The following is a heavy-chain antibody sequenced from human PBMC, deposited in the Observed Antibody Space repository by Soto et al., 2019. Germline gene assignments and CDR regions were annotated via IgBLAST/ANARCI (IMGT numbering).Heavy chain of an antibody. CDR1: GYTFSPYT. Sequence: QVQLVQSGAEVKKPGASVKVSCKASGYTFSPYTMHWVRQAPGQRLEWMGWINAGNGNTKYSQQFQGRVTITRDTSASTGYMELSSLRSEGTAVYYCARDHSGWENYFGMDVWGQGTTVTVS. CDR3: ARDHSGWENYFGMDV. J-gene: IGHJ6*02. D-gene: IGHD6-19*01. V-gene: IGHV1-3*01. CDR2: INAGNGNT.